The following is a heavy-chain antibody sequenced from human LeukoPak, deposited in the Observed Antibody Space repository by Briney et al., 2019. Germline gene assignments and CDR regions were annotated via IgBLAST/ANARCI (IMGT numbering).Heavy chain of an antibody. J-gene: IGHJ4*02. Sequence: GGSLRLSCAASVLTVRSSYMSWVRQAPGKGLEWVSVIYSDGGTYYADSVKDRFTISRDNSKNTLYLQMNSLRAEDTALYYCARASSWSFDYWGQGTLVTVSS. CDR3: ARASSWSFDY. CDR2: IYSDGGT. CDR1: VLTVRSSY. V-gene: IGHV3-66*01. D-gene: IGHD6-13*01.